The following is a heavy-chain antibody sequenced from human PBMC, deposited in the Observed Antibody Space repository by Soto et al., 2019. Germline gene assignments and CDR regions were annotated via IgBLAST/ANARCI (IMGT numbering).Heavy chain of an antibody. CDR2: IYPDDSDT. Sequence: ESLKISCKGSGYRFTRYWIGWGRQMPGKGQEWMGIIYPDDSDTRYSPSFQGLVTISADKSINTAYLQWSGLKASDTAMYFFAGGGILGTHNDGCGQATKFTLAS. CDR1: GYRFTRYW. D-gene: IGHD1-1*01. CDR3: AGGGILGTHNDG. J-gene: IGHJ4*02. V-gene: IGHV5-51*01.